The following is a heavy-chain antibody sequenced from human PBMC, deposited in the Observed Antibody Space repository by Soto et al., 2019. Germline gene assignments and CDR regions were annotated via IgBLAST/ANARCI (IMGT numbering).Heavy chain of an antibody. CDR2: ISGYSGNA. CDR3: AKRTSGTTWGESDY. D-gene: IGHD4-17*01. J-gene: IGHJ4*02. Sequence: QVQVMQSGAEVKKPGDSVKVSCKTSGYIFSDYGINWVRQAPGQGLEWMGWISGYSGNANLAQKFQGRVTMTTDKSTRTASMELRRLRSDDTAVYYCAKRTSGTTWGESDYWGQGKLVTVSS. V-gene: IGHV1-18*04. CDR1: GYIFSDYG.